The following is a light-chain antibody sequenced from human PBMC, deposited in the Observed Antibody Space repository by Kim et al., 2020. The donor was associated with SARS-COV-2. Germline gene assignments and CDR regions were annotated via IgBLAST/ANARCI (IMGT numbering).Light chain of an antibody. CDR3: AAWDDSLSAYVV. CDR2: RNN. J-gene: IGLJ2*01. CDR1: SSNIGSNY. V-gene: IGLV1-47*01. Sequence: ELTQPPSASGTPGQRVTISCSGSSSNIGSNYVYWYQQLPGTAPKPLIYRNNQRPSGVPDRFSGSKSGTSASLAISGLRSEDEADYYCAAWDDSLSAYVVFGGGTQLTVL.